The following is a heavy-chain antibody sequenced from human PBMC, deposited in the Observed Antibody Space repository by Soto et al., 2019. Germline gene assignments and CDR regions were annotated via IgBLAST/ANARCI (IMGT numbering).Heavy chain of an antibody. J-gene: IGHJ4*02. V-gene: IGHV1-3*01. CDR2: INAGNGNT. D-gene: IGHD3-16*01. Sequence: ASVKVSCKASGYTFTSYAMHWVSQDPGQRLEWMGWINAGNGNTKYSQKFQGRVTITRDTSASTAFMELRGLRYDDTAVYYCARIGVSSGHESPDFDSWGQGTLVTVSS. CDR3: ARIGVSSGHESPDFDS. CDR1: GYTFTSYA.